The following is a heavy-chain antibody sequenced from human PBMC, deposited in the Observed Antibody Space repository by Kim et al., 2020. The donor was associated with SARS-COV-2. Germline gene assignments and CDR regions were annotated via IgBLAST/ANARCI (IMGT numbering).Heavy chain of an antibody. D-gene: IGHD6-13*01. J-gene: IGHJ5*02. V-gene: IGHV1-46*01. CDR1: GYTFTSYY. CDR3: ARDRPIAARGAVWFDP. CDR2: INPSGGST. Sequence: ASVKVSCKASGYTFTSYYMHWVRQAPGQGLEWMGIINPSGGSTSYAQKFQGRVTMTRDTSTSTVYMELSSLRSEDTAVYYCARDRPIAARGAVWFDPWGQGTLVTVSS.